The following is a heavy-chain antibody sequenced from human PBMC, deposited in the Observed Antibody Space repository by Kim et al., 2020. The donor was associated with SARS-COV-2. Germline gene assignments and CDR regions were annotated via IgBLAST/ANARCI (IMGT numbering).Heavy chain of an antibody. Sequence: GGSLRLSCAASGFAVYRFAMNWVRQAPGKGLEWISAITNNNGKTYYQDSVKGRFTISRDESKNIVYLHMSSLRVEDTAVYYCAKDHPSPGWPTFGDWGQETLVAVSA. V-gene: IGHV3-23*01. J-gene: IGHJ4*02. CDR2: ITNNNGKT. CDR3: AKDHPSPGWPTFGD. CDR1: GFAVYRFA. D-gene: IGHD6-19*01.